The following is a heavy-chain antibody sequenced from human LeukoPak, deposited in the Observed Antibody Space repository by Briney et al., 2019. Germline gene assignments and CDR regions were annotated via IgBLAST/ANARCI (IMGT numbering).Heavy chain of an antibody. CDR3: AKDRGIAARGAFDI. CDR2: TYYRSKWYN. D-gene: IGHD6-6*01. J-gene: IGHJ3*02. Sequence: SQTLSLTCAISGDSVSSNSAAWNWIRQSSSRGLEWLGRTYYRSKWYNDYAVSVKSRIIINPDTSKNQFSLQLNSVTPEDTAVYYCAKDRGIAARGAFDIWGQGTVVTVSS. CDR1: GDSVSSNSAA. V-gene: IGHV6-1*01.